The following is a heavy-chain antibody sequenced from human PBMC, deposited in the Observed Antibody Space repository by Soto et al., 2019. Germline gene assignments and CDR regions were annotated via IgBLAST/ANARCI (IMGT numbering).Heavy chain of an antibody. D-gene: IGHD2-15*01. CDR1: GGTFSNYA. V-gene: IGHV1-69*01. CDR3: SIVTAYGMDV. CDR2: IIPVYGTP. Sequence: QVQLEQSGAEVKKPGSSLKVSCKATGGTFSNYAISWVRQAPGQGLEWMAGIIPVYGTPSYAQRFQDRVTIIADESTTTAYMEVHSLRSEDTAIYYCSIVTAYGMDVWGPGTTVIVS. J-gene: IGHJ6*02.